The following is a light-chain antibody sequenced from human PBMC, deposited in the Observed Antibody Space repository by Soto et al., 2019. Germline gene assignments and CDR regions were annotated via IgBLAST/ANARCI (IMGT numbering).Light chain of an antibody. J-gene: IGKJ1*01. Sequence: IQMTQSPSTLSASVGDRVTVTCRASQSISSWLASYQQKPEKAAKILIYDASSLESGVPSRFSGSGSGTEFTLTISSLQPDDFAAYYCQQYNTYSWTCGQGTTVE. CDR2: DAS. V-gene: IGKV1-5*01. CDR3: QQYNTYSWT. CDR1: QSISSW.